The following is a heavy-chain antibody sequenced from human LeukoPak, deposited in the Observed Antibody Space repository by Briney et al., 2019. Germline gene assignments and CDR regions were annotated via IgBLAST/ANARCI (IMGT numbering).Heavy chain of an antibody. CDR2: IYPGDSDT. V-gene: IGHV5-51*01. CDR3: ARRDDSSGYLTSFDY. J-gene: IGHJ4*02. Sequence: GESLKISCKGSGYSFASNWIGWVRQMPGKGLEWMGIIYPGDSDTRYSPSFQGQVTISADKSISTAYLQWSSLKAADTAMYYCARRDDSSGYLTSFDYWGQGTLVTVSS. CDR1: GYSFASNW. D-gene: IGHD3-22*01.